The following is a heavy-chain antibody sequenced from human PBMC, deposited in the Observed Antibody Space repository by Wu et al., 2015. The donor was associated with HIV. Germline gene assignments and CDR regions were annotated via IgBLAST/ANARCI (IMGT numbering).Heavy chain of an antibody. D-gene: IGHD2-8*01. J-gene: IGHJ2*01. CDR1: GGTPRNYA. Sequence: QVQLVQSGPEMKKPGSSVKVSCKAPGGTPRNYAISWVRQAPGQGLDWMGRIIPIFNTADYAQTFQGRVTITADESTSTAYMELSSLKSEDTAMYYCARERMADWYCDLWGRGTLVTVSS. CDR3: ARERMADWYCDL. V-gene: IGHV1-69*13. CDR2: IIPIFNTA.